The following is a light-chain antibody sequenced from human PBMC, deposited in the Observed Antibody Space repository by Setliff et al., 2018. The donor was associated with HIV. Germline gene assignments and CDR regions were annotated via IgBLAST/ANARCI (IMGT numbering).Light chain of an antibody. CDR1: TSDGGGFTY. Sequence: QSVLTQPASVSGSPGQSITISCTAATSDGGGFTYVSWYQQHLGKAPKLMIYDVTHRPSGVSNRFSGSKSGNTASMTISGLQAEDEADYYCSPYTTHTDVFGGGTKVTVL. CDR2: DVT. J-gene: IGLJ3*02. CDR3: SPYTTHTDV. V-gene: IGLV2-14*03.